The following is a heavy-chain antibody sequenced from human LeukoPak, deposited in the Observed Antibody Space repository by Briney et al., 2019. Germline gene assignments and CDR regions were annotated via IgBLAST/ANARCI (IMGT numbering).Heavy chain of an antibody. V-gene: IGHV4-4*07. J-gene: IGHJ6*03. CDR1: GGSISSHY. CDR3: AREVRTGYWPHVHYYYYMDV. Sequence: SETLSLTCTVSGGSISSHYWSWIRQPAGKGLEWLGHMYISGSTDYNPSLKSRVTMSVETSKNQFSLKLSSVTAADTAVYYCAREVRTGYWPHVHYYYYMDVWGKGTTVTVSS. CDR2: MYISGST. D-gene: IGHD3/OR15-3a*01.